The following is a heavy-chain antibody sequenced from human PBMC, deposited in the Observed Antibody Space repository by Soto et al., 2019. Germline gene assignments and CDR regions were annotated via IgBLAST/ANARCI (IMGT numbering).Heavy chain of an antibody. CDR1: GYTFTSYG. Sequence: ASVKVSCKASGYTFTSYGISWVRQAPGQGLEWMGWISTYNGNTNYAQKLQGRVTMATDTSTSTAYMELRSLRFDDTAVYYCARSTTVASTYWFDPWGQGTLVTVSS. V-gene: IGHV1-18*01. CDR3: ARSTTVASTYWFDP. CDR2: ISTYNGNT. D-gene: IGHD4-17*01. J-gene: IGHJ5*02.